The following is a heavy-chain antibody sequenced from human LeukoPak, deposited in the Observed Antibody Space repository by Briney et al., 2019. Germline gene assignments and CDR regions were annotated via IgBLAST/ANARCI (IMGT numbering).Heavy chain of an antibody. V-gene: IGHV3-23*01. CDR1: GFTFSSYA. CDR2: IGASAGST. J-gene: IGHJ4*02. D-gene: IGHD2-21*01. CDR3: AKDGAILWTQKYFDY. Sequence: PGGSLRLSCAASGFTFSSYAMTWVRQAPGKGLEWVSSIGASAGSTYYADSVKGRFTISRDNSKGTLYLQMNSLRADDTAIYVCAKDGAILWTQKYFDYWGQGTLVTVSS.